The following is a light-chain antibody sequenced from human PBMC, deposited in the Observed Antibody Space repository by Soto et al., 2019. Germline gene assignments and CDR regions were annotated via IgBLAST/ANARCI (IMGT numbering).Light chain of an antibody. V-gene: IGKV1-39*01. Sequence: DIQLTQSPSSLSASVGDRVTVTCRASQNISRYLNWYQQIPGKAPKLLIYATSSLQSGVPSRFPGSGGGAEFTLTISSLQPEDFAVYYCQQSYNTPRLTFGGGTQLDIK. J-gene: IGKJ4*01. CDR1: QNISRY. CDR3: QQSYNTPRLT. CDR2: ATS.